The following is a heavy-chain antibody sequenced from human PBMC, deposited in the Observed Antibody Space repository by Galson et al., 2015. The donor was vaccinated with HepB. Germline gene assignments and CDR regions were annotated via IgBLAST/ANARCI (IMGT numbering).Heavy chain of an antibody. CDR1: GFTFSSYA. CDR2: ISYDGSNK. Sequence: SLRLSCAASGFTFSSYAMHWVRQAPGKGLEWVAVISYDGSNKYYAGSVKGRFTISRDNSKNTLYLQMNSLRAEDTAVYYCARDLYYDILTGYYWDYYYGMDVWGQGTTVTVSS. D-gene: IGHD3-9*01. V-gene: IGHV3-30-3*01. J-gene: IGHJ6*02. CDR3: ARDLYYDILTGYYWDYYYGMDV.